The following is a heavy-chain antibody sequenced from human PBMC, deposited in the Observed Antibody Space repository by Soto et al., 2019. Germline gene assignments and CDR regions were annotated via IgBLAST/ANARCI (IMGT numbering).Heavy chain of an antibody. V-gene: IGHV1-18*01. D-gene: IGHD4-17*01. CDR1: GYTFTSYG. J-gene: IGHJ5*02. CDR3: ARDTMVTSNWFDP. Sequence: QVQLVQSGAEVNNPGASVKVSCKASGYTFTSYGINWVRHAPGQGLEWMGWISAHNGNTNYAQKLQGRVTMTTDTSTSTAYMELRSLRSDDTAVYYCARDTMVTSNWFDPWGQGTLVTVSS. CDR2: ISAHNGNT.